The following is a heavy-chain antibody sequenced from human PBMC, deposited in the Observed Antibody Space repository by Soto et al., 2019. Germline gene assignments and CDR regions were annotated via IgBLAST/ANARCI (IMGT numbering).Heavy chain of an antibody. V-gene: IGHV1-8*01. Sequence: QVQLVQSGAEVKKPGASVKVSCKASGYTFTSYDINWVRQATGQGLEWMGWMNPNSGNTGYAQKFQGRVTMTRNTSVSTAYMELRSLRYEDTAVYYCASRGYSSSWYYYYYYGMDVWGQGTTVTVSS. J-gene: IGHJ6*02. CDR1: GYTFTSYD. CDR2: MNPNSGNT. CDR3: ASRGYSSSWYYYYYYGMDV. D-gene: IGHD6-13*01.